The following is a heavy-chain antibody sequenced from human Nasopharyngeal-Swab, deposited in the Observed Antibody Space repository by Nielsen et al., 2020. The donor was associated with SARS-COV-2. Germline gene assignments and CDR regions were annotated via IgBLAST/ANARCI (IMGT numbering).Heavy chain of an antibody. CDR3: ARCMTGTTGGWFDP. Sequence: RQAPEKGLEWIGEINHSGSTNYNPSLKSRVTISVDTSKNQFSLKLSSVTAADTAVYYCARCMTGTTGGWFDPWGQGTLVTVSS. V-gene: IGHV4-34*01. J-gene: IGHJ5*02. D-gene: IGHD1-7*01. CDR2: INHSGST.